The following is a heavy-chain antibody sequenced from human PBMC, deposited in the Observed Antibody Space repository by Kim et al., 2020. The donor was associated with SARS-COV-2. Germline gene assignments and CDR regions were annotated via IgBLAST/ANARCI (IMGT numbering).Heavy chain of an antibody. D-gene: IGHD6-13*01. CDR1: GFTFSDYY. J-gene: IGHJ4*02. CDR2: ISSSGSTI. CDR3: ARGPRIAAAPSVY. Sequence: GGSLRLSCAASGFTFSDYYMSWIRQAPGKVLEWVSYISSSGSTIYYADSVKGRFTISRDNAKNSLYLQMNSLRAEDTAVYYCARGPRIAAAPSVYWGQGTLVTVSS. V-gene: IGHV3-11*01.